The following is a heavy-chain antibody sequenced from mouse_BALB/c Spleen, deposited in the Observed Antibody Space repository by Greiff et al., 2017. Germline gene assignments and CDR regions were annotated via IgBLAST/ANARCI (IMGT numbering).Heavy chain of an antibody. V-gene: IGHV3-2*02. D-gene: IGHD1-2*01. CDR1: GYSITSDYA. CDR2: ISYSGST. CDR3: ARGATAGWFAY. Sequence: EVHLVESGPGLVKPSQSLSLTCTVTGYSITSDYAWNWIRQFPGNKLEWMGYISYSGSTSYNPSLKSRISITRDTSKNQFFLQLNSVTTEDTATYYCARGATAGWFAYWGQGTLVTVSA. J-gene: IGHJ3*01.